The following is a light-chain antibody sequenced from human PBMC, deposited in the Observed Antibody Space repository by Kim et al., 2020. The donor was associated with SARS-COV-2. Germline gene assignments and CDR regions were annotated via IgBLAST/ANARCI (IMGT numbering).Light chain of an antibody. CDR1: SGDVSDYNC. V-gene: IGLV2-14*03. Sequence: GQSCTISCPVTSGDVSDYNCASWYQPHPSKAPKLMIYDVSKRPSGVSNRFSGSKSGNTASLTISGLQAEDEADYYCSSYTSSSTLVFGGGTQLTVL. CDR3: SSYTSSSTLV. J-gene: IGLJ2*01. CDR2: DVS.